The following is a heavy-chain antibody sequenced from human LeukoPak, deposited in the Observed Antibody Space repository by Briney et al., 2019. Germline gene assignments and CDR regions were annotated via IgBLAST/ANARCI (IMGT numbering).Heavy chain of an antibody. V-gene: IGHV1-46*01. CDR1: AYTFTTYY. Sequence: ASVQIFCSACAYTFTTYYMLCVRHDPGQERVGLGIINSSGGSTSYAQKFQGRVTMTRDMSTSTVYMELSSLRSEDTAVYYCARYIKPYYDSSGYGAFDIWGQGTMVTVSS. CDR3: ARYIKPYYDSSGYGAFDI. D-gene: IGHD3-22*01. CDR2: INSSGGST. J-gene: IGHJ3*02.